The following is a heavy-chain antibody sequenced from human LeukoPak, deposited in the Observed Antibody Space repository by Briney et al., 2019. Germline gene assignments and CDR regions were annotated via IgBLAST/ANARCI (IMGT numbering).Heavy chain of an antibody. CDR3: ARLTGGRLCY. D-gene: IGHD3-9*01. V-gene: IGHV4-34*01. CDR2: INHSGST. J-gene: IGHJ4*02. CDR1: GGSFSGYY. Sequence: PSETLSLTCAVYGGSFSGYYWSWIRQPPGKGLEWIGEINHSGSTNYNPSLKSRVTISVDTSKNQFSLKLSSVTAADTAVYYCARLTGGRLCYWGQGTLVTVSS.